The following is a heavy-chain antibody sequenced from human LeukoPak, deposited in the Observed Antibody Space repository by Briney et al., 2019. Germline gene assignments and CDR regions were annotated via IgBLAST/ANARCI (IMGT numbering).Heavy chain of an antibody. CDR3: ARDLTVDN. J-gene: IGHJ4*02. D-gene: IGHD4-17*01. CDR1: GGSISSGSHY. Sequence: SETLSLTCTVSGGSISSGSHYWSWIRQPAGKGLEWIGRIYTSGSTSYNPSLKSRVTISVDTSKNQFSLKLSSATAADTAVYYCARDLTVDNWGQGTLVTVSS. V-gene: IGHV4-61*02. CDR2: IYTSGST.